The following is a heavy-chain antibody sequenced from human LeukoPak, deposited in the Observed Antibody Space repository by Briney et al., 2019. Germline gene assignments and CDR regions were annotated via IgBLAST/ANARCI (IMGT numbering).Heavy chain of an antibody. Sequence: PSETLSLTCTVSGGSISSYYWSWIRQPPGKGLEWIGYIYYSGSTNYNPSLKSRVTISVDTSKNQFSLKLSSVTAADTAVYYCASQTTVVTPVDYWGQGTLVTVSS. CDR3: ASQTTVVTPVDY. CDR2: IYYSGST. D-gene: IGHD4-23*01. CDR1: GGSISSYY. J-gene: IGHJ4*02. V-gene: IGHV4-59*01.